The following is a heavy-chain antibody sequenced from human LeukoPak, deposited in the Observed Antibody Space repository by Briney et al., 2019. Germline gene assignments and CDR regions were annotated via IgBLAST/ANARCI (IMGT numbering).Heavy chain of an antibody. CDR2: ISSSGEST. J-gene: IGHJ5*02. Sequence: PGGSLRLSCAASGFTFDSYAMTWVRQAPGKGLEWVSGISSSGESTYDADSVKGRFTISRDNSKNTLYLQMNSLRADGTAVYYCAKGGSFWSHYFPANWFDPWGQGTLVTVSS. D-gene: IGHD3-3*01. CDR3: AKGGSFWSHYFPANWFDP. V-gene: IGHV3-23*01. CDR1: GFTFDSYA.